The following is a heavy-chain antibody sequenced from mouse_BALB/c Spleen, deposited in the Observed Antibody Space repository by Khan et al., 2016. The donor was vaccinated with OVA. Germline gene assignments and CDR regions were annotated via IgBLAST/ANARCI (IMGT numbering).Heavy chain of an antibody. Sequence: QVQLKQSGPELKQPGETVKISCKASGYIFTNYGMTWVKQAPGKGLKWMGWINTYTGEPTYADDFKGRFAFSLETSANTAYLQLNNLKNEDTATYFCARTLYGSGYDYAMDYWGQGTSVTVSS. J-gene: IGHJ4*01. CDR2: INTYTGEP. CDR3: ARTLYGSGYDYAMDY. CDR1: GYIFTNYG. D-gene: IGHD1-1*01. V-gene: IGHV9-3-1*01.